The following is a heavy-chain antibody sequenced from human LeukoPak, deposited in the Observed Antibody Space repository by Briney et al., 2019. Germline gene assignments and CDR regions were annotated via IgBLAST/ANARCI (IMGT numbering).Heavy chain of an antibody. CDR3: ARETILGLDYYYMDV. CDR2: ISAYNGNT. CDR1: GYTFTSYG. Sequence: GASVKVSCKASGYTFTSYGISWVRQAPGQGLEWMGWISAYNGNTNYAQKLQGRVTMTTDTSTSTAYMELRSLRSDDTAVYYCARETILGLDYYYMDVWGKGTTVTVSS. V-gene: IGHV1-18*01. J-gene: IGHJ6*03. D-gene: IGHD3-3*01.